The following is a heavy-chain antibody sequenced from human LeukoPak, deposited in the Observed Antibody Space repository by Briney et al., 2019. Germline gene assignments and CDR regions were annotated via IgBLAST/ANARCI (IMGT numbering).Heavy chain of an antibody. CDR2: FDPEDGET. D-gene: IGHD6-25*01. CDR3: ATPAQAGNDAFDI. J-gene: IGHJ3*02. V-gene: IGHV1-24*01. CDR1: GYTLTELS. Sequence: ASVKVSCKVSGYTLTELSMHWVRQAPGKGLEWMGGFDPEDGETIYAQKFQGRVAMTGDTSTDTAYMELSSLRSEDTAVYYCATPAQAGNDAFDIWGQGTMVTVSS.